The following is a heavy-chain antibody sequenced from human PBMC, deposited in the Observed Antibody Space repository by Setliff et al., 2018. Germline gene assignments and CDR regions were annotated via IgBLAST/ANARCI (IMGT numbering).Heavy chain of an antibody. CDR3: ARGYYDILTGYYIGY. D-gene: IGHD3-9*01. J-gene: IGHJ4*02. Sequence: SETLSLTCTVSGGSISSGDYYWSWIRQPPGKGLEWIGYIYYSGSTYYNPSLKSRVTISVDTSKNQFSLKLSSVAAADTAVYYCARGYYDILTGYYIGYWGQGTLVTVSS. CDR2: IYYSGST. CDR1: GGSISSGDYY. V-gene: IGHV4-30-4*08.